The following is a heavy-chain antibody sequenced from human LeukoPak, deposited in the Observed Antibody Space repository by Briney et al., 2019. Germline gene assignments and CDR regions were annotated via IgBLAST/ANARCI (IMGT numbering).Heavy chain of an antibody. Sequence: SVKVSCKASGGTFSSYAISWVRQAPGQGLEWMGGIIPIFGTANYAQKFQGRVTITADKSTSTAYMELSSLRSEDTAVYYCARGVYPGYSGNEGGWGQGTLVTVSS. V-gene: IGHV1-69*06. CDR2: IIPIFGTA. CDR3: ARGVYPGYSGNEGG. J-gene: IGHJ4*02. D-gene: IGHD5-12*01. CDR1: GGTFSSYA.